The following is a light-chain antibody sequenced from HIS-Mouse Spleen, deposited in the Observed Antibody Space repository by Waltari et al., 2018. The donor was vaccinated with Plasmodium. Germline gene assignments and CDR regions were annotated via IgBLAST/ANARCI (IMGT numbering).Light chain of an antibody. CDR1: QIVSSY. CDR2: AAS. V-gene: IGKV3-11*01. J-gene: IGKJ4*01. CDR3: QQRSNWPSLT. Sequence: EIVLTQSPASLSLSPGERATLSCRASQIVSSYLAWYQQKPGQAPSLLIYAASNRPTGIPASFSGSRSGTDFTLTISSLEPEDFAVYYCQQRSNWPSLTFGGGTKVEIK.